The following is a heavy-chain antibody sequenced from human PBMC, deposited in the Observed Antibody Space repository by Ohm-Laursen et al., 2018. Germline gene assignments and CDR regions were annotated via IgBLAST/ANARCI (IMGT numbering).Heavy chain of an antibody. CDR2: ISNTGNT. Sequence: GTLSLTWNVSGDSISSSYWSWIRQPPGKGLEWIGYISNTGNTKYNPSLKSRVTISVDTSKNQFSLKVDSVTVADTAVYYCARRGSGGRSFDYWGQGSLVTVSS. CDR1: GDSISSSY. J-gene: IGHJ4*02. V-gene: IGHV4-59*08. CDR3: ARRGSGGRSFDY. D-gene: IGHD2-15*01.